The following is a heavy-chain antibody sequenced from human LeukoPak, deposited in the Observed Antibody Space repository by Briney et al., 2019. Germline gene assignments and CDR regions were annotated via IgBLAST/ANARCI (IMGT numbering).Heavy chain of an antibody. CDR3: ARGRYSRFYYYYYYMDV. CDR1: GGPISSGDYY. D-gene: IGHD6-13*01. V-gene: IGHV4-30-4*01. Sequence: PSQTLSLTCTVSGGPISSGDYYWSWIRQPPGKGLEWIGYIYYSGSTYYNPSLKSRVTVPVDTSKNQFSLKLSSVTAADTAVYYCARGRYSRFYYYYYYMDVWGKGTTVTVSS. CDR2: IYYSGST. J-gene: IGHJ6*03.